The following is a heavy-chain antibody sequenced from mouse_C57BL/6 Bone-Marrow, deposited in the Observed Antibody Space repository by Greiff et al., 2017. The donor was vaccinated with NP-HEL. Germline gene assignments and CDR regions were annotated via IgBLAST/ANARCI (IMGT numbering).Heavy chain of an antibody. V-gene: IGHV14-3*01. D-gene: IGHD1-1*01. CDR2: IDPANGNT. CDR1: GFNIKNTY. Sequence: VHVKQSVAELVRPGASVKLSCTASGFNIKNTYMHWVKQRPEQGLEWIGRIDPANGNTKYAPKFQGKATITADTSSNTAYLQLSSLTSEDTAIYYCARLYYYGSSYDPLFDYWGQGTTLTVSS. J-gene: IGHJ2*01. CDR3: ARLYYYGSSYDPLFDY.